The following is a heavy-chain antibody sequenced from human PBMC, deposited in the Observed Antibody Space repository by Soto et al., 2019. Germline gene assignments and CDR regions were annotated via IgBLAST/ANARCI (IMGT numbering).Heavy chain of an antibody. V-gene: IGHV6-1*01. D-gene: IGHD4-17*01. CDR1: GDSVSCNSAA. CDR3: ARDRPDYGDYLYYYYGMDV. CDR2: TYYRSKWYN. J-gene: IGHJ6*02. Sequence: SQTLSLTCSISGDSVSCNSAAWNWVRQSPSRGLEWLGRTYYRSKWYNDYAVSVKSRITINPDTSKNQFSLQLNSVTPEDTAVYYCARDRPDYGDYLYYYYGMDVWGQGTTVTVSS.